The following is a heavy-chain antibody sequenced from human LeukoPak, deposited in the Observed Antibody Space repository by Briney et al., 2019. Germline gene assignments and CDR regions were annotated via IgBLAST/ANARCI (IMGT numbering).Heavy chain of an antibody. V-gene: IGHV1-8*01. CDR1: GYTFTSYD. Sequence: ASVKVSCKASGYTFTSYDINWVRQATGQGLEWMGWMNPNSGNTGYAQKFQGRVTMTRNTSISTVYMELSSLRSEDTAVYYCARDKYYYGSGSLGRSGFDAWGQGTMVTVSS. J-gene: IGHJ3*01. CDR3: ARDKYYYGSGSLGRSGFDA. D-gene: IGHD3-10*01. CDR2: MNPNSGNT.